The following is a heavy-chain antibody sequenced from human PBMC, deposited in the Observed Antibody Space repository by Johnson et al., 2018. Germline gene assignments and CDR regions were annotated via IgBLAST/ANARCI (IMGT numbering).Heavy chain of an antibody. Sequence: QVQLQESGPGLVKPSGTLSLTCAVSGGSISSSNWWSWVRQPPGKGLEWIGEIYHSGSTNYNPSLKSRVTISVDKSKNPFLLKLSSVTAADPAVYYGAREADRRGHIVVVPEYSQHWGQGTLVTVSS. CDR3: AREADRRGHIVVVPEYSQH. V-gene: IGHV4-4*02. CDR2: IYHSGST. CDR1: GGSISSSNW. D-gene: IGHD2-21*01. J-gene: IGHJ1*01.